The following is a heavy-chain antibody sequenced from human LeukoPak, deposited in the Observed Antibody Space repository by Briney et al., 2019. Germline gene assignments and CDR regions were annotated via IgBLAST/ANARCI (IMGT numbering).Heavy chain of an antibody. Sequence: ASVKVSCKASGYTFTSYYMHWVRQAPGQGLEWMGIINPSGGSTSYAQKFQGRVTMTRDMSTSTVYMELSSLRSEDTAVYYWAREDFYYYMDVWGKGTTVTVSS. V-gene: IGHV1-46*01. CDR3: AREDFYYYMDV. CDR2: INPSGGST. D-gene: IGHD3-3*01. CDR1: GYTFTSYY. J-gene: IGHJ6*03.